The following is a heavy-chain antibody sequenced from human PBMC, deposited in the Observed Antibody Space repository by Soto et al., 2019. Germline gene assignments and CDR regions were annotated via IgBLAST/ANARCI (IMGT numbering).Heavy chain of an antibody. J-gene: IGHJ5*02. Sequence: QVQLVESGGGVAQPGRSLRLSCAASGFTFSSYGMHWVRQAPGKGLEWVAVISYDGSNKYYADSVKGRFTISRDNSKNTLYLQMNSLRAEDTAVYYCAKDRWFDPWGQGTLVTVSS. CDR1: GFTFSSYG. CDR2: ISYDGSNK. V-gene: IGHV3-30*18. CDR3: AKDRWFDP.